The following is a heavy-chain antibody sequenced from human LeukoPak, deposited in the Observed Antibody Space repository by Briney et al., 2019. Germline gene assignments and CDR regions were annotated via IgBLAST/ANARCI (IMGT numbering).Heavy chain of an antibody. CDR3: ARSGTGDRRWFDP. V-gene: IGHV5-51*01. CDR2: IYPGDSDT. CDR1: GYSFSTYW. Sequence: GESLKISCKGSGYSFSTYWIGWVRQMPGKGLEWMGTIYPGDSDTRYSPSFQGQVTISADKSITTAYLQWSSLKASGTAMYYCARSGTGDRRWFDPWGQGTLVTV. J-gene: IGHJ5*02. D-gene: IGHD7-27*01.